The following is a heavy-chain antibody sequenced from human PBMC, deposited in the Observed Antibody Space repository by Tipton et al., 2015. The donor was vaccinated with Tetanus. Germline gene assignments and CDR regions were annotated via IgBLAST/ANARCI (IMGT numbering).Heavy chain of an antibody. V-gene: IGHV4-34*01. CDR3: ARGAMVPGVIFLDY. CDR2: INHSGST. D-gene: IGHD3-10*01. J-gene: IGHJ4*02. CDR1: GGSFSGFY. Sequence: TLSLTCAVYGGSFSGFYCCWICQPPGKGKERIGEINHSGSTNYNPSPKSRVTTSVDTSKNHFPLTLRSVTAADTAVYDCARGAMVPGVIFLDYWGQGTLVTVSS.